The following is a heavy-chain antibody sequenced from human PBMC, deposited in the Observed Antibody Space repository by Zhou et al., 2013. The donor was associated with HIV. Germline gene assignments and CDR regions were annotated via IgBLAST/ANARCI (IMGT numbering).Heavy chain of an antibody. J-gene: IGHJ4*02. D-gene: IGHD6-19*01. Sequence: QVQLVQSGAQLKKPGSSVTVSCRPAGGTFSTYAFSWVRQAPGQRPEWLGGIIPVRKTSDYVEAFQDRFSISKDESTTTVYMKLDNLTFDDTAVYYCATPDLSRGTVYQYSSGWLPFDYWGQGTLVTVSS. CDR3: ATPDLSRGTVYQYSSGWLPFDY. CDR1: GGTFSTYA. CDR2: IIPVRKTS. V-gene: IGHV1-69*05.